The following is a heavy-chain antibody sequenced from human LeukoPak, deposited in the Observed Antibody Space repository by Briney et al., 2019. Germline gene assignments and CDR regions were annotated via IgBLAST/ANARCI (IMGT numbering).Heavy chain of an antibody. V-gene: IGHV5-51*01. CDR1: GYSFTTYW. CDR3: AKRADSSGDYYLDY. J-gene: IGHJ4*02. Sequence: GESLKISCIVSGYSFTTYWIDWVRQMPGKGLEWMGIIYLGDSDTRYSPSFQGQVTISADKSISTAYLQWSSLKASDTAIYYCAKRADSSGDYYLDYWGQGTLVTVSS. CDR2: IYLGDSDT. D-gene: IGHD3-22*01.